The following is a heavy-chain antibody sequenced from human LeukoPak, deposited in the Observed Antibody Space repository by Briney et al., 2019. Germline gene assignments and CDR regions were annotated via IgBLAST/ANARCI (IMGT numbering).Heavy chain of an antibody. D-gene: IGHD1-7*01. CDR2: ISNSGSSI. CDR1: GFTFSDSY. J-gene: IGHJ5*02. CDR3: ARGVKSAIGKWNYVWFDP. V-gene: IGHV3-11*04. Sequence: KPGGSLRLSCAASGFTFSDSYMTWIRQAPGKGLEWVSYISNSGSSIYYADSVKGRFTTSRDNAKSSLYLQMNGLRAEDTAVYYCARGVKSAIGKWNYVWFDPWGPGTLVTVSS.